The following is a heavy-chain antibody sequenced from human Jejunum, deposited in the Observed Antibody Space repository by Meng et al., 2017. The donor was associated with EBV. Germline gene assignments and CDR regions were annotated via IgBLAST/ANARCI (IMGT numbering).Heavy chain of an antibody. V-gene: IGHV4-4*02. Sequence: QVQLQESGPGLVNPSGXLSRTCAVSGGSITSSDWWTWVRQPPGEGLEWIGEIYHDGSSNYSPSLKSRVTILLDKSENHFSLKLNSVTAADTAVYYCARVRCSGGSCFYFDYRGQGALVTVSS. CDR2: IYHDGSS. D-gene: IGHD2-15*01. J-gene: IGHJ4*02. CDR1: GGSITSSDW. CDR3: ARVRCSGGSCFYFDY.